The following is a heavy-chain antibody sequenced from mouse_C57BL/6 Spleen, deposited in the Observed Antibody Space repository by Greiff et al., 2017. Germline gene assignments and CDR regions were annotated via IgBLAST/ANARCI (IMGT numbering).Heavy chain of an antibody. CDR2: IDPSDSET. Sequence: QVQLQQPGAELVRPGSSVKLSCKASGYTFTSYWMHWVKQRPIQGLEWIGNIDPSDSETHYNQKFKDKATLTVDKSSSTAYMQLSSLTSEDSAVYYCARGGDGYPYYAMDGWGQGTSVTVSA. CDR3: ARGGDGYPYYAMDG. J-gene: IGHJ4*01. CDR1: GYTFTSYW. V-gene: IGHV1-52*01. D-gene: IGHD2-3*01.